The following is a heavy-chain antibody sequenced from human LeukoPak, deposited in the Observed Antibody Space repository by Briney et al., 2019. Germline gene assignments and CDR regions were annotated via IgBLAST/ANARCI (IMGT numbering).Heavy chain of an antibody. Sequence: SETLSLTCTVSGGSISSSGSYWGWIRQPPGKGLEWIGSVYYSGNTYNPSLRSRVTISVDTSKNQFSLNLTSVNAADTAIYYCARGSGVYPLDFDFWGQGTLVAVSS. D-gene: IGHD2-15*01. CDR2: VYYSGNT. V-gene: IGHV4-39*07. J-gene: IGHJ4*02. CDR3: ARGSGVYPLDFDF. CDR1: GGSISSSGSY.